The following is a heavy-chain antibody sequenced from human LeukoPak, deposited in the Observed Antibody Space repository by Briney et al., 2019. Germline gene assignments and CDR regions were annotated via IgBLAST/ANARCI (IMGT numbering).Heavy chain of an antibody. CDR3: ARMLNGGIDY. CDR1: GFTFGSYA. D-gene: IGHD3-16*01. Sequence: GGSLRLSCAASGFTFGSYAMHWVRQAPGKGLEWVAVISYDGSNKYYADSAKGRFTISRDNSKNTLYLQMNSLRAEDTAVYYCARMLNGGIDYWGQGTLVTVSS. CDR2: ISYDGSNK. V-gene: IGHV3-30-3*01. J-gene: IGHJ4*02.